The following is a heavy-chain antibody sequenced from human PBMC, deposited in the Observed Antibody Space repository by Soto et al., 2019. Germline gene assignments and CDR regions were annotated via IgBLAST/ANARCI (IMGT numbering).Heavy chain of an antibody. D-gene: IGHD2-8*01. CDR2: IIPIFGTA. Sequence: SVKVSCKASGGTFSSYAISWVRQAPGQGLEWMGGIIPIFGTANYAQKFQGRVTITADESTSTAYMELSSLRSEDTAVYYCAWGGASDIVRPGPRDRHYYYYGMDVWGQGTTVTVSS. CDR1: GGTFSSYA. CDR3: AWGGASDIVRPGPRDRHYYYYGMDV. V-gene: IGHV1-69*13. J-gene: IGHJ6*02.